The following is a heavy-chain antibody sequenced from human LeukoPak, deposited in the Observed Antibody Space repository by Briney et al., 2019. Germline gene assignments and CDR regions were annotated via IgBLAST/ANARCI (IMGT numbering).Heavy chain of an antibody. D-gene: IGHD6-13*01. V-gene: IGHV1-18*01. CDR2: ISANDGNT. Sequence: ASVKVSCKASGYTFTSYGISWVRQAPGQGLEWMGWISANDGNTDYPQKLQGRVTTTTDTSTSTAYMELRSLRSDDTAVYYCARVGGFLAAAGRYYYYGMDVWGQGTTVTVSS. CDR3: ARVGGFLAAAGRYYYYGMDV. J-gene: IGHJ6*02. CDR1: GYTFTSYG.